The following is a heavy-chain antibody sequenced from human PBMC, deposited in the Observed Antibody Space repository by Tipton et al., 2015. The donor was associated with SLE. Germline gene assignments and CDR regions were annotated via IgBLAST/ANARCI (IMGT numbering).Heavy chain of an antibody. CDR2: ISSSSSYI. CDR3: ARDRGDGSSWFDAFDI. D-gene: IGHD6-13*01. CDR1: GFTFSSYS. Sequence: SLRLSCAASGFTFSSYSMNWVRQAPGKGLEWVSSISSSSSYIYYADSVEGRFTISRDNAKNSLYLQMNSLRAEDTAVYYCARDRGDGSSWFDAFDIWGQGTMVTVSS. V-gene: IGHV3-21*01. J-gene: IGHJ3*02.